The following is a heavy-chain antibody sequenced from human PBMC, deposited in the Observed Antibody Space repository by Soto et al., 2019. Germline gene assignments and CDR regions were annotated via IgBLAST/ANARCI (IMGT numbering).Heavy chain of an antibody. CDR3: TKGGAVLLDPFDV. Sequence: GQLLESGGGMVQPGGSLRLSCAASGFTFSSFAMTWVRLPPGRGLEWVAAVTSSASSTHYANSVKGRFTISRDNSKNTLYLQMNSLRADDTALYYCTKGGAVLLDPFDVWGQGTMVTVSS. CDR1: GFTFSSFA. V-gene: IGHV3-23*01. D-gene: IGHD1-26*01. J-gene: IGHJ3*01. CDR2: VTSSASST.